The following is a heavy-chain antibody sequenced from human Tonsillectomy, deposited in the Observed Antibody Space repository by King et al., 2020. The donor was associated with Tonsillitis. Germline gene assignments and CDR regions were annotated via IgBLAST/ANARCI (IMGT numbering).Heavy chain of an antibody. CDR1: GFTFSTYA. V-gene: IGHV3-23*04. D-gene: IGHD1/OR15-1a*01. CDR2: ISGSGSNT. Sequence: VQLVESGGGLLQPGGSLRLSCAASGFTFSTYAMSGVRQVPGKGLEWVAGISGSGSNTEYADSVKGRFTISRDNSKNSLYLQMNSLRAEDTAVYFCAKCSGRGIGTTVIFAFWGQGTLVTVSS. CDR3: AKCSGRGIGTTVIFAF. J-gene: IGHJ4*02.